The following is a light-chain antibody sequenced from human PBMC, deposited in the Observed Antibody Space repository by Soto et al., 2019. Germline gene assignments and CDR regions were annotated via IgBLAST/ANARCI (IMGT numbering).Light chain of an antibody. CDR3: QQYNNWPYT. CDR2: TAS. CDR1: QSVSSN. Sequence: EIVMTQSPATLSVSPGERATLSCRASQSVSSNLAWYQQKPGQAPRLLIYTASTRATGIPARFSGSGSGTEFTLTIGSLQSEDFAEYFCQQYNNWPYTFGQGTKLEIK. V-gene: IGKV3-15*01. J-gene: IGKJ2*01.